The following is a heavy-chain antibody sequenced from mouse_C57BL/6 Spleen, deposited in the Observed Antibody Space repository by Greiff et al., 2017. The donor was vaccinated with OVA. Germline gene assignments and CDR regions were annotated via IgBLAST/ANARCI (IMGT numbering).Heavy chain of an antibody. V-gene: IGHV1-26*01. D-gene: IGHD1-1*01. CDR3: ARYGDYYGSSDY. J-gene: IGHJ2*01. Sequence: EVQLQQSGPELVKPGASVKISCKASGYTFTDYYMNWVKQSHGKSLEWIGDINPNNGGTSYNQKFKGKATLTVDKSSSTAYMELRSLTSEDSAVYYCARYGDYYGSSDYGGQGTTLTVSS. CDR2: INPNNGGT. CDR1: GYTFTDYY.